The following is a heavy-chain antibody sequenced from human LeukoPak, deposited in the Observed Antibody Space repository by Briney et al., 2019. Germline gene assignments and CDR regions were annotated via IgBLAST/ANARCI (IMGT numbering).Heavy chain of an antibody. CDR3: ARTGNGRKEPYYYYMDV. V-gene: IGHV4-59*01. CDR2: IYYSGST. Sequence: PSETLSLTCNVSGGSISSYYWSWIRQPPGKGLEWIGYIYYSGSTNYNPSLKSRVTISVDTSKNQFSLKLSSVTAADTAVYYCARTGNGRKEPYYYYMDVWGKGTTVTVSS. CDR1: GGSISSYY. J-gene: IGHJ6*03. D-gene: IGHD1-14*01.